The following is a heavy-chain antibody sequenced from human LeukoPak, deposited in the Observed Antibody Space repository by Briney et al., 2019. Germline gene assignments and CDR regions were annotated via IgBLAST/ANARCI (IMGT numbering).Heavy chain of an antibody. CDR1: GFTFSDYA. J-gene: IGHJ3*01. CDR2: ISSSSGSSSTI. Sequence: PGGSLRLSCAASGFTFSDYAMNWVRKAPGKGLEWVSYISSSSGSSSTIYYIDSVMGRFTISRDNARNSLFLHMHRLRPEDTAVYYCARDSASVGHNDGFDLWGHGTLVTVSS. CDR3: ARDSASVGHNDGFDL. D-gene: IGHD2-15*01. V-gene: IGHV3-48*04.